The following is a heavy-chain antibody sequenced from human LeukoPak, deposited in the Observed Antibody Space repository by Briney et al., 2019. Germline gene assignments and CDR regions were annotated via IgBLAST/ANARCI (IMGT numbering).Heavy chain of an antibody. D-gene: IGHD3-10*01. Sequence: GGSLRLSCAASGFTFSNAWMSRVRQAPGKGLEWVGRIKSKTDGRTTDCAAPVKGRFTISRDDSKNTLYLQMNSLKTEDTAVYYCTTVAITMVRGVIIITRSFDYWGQGTLVTVSS. CDR2: IKSKTDGRTT. J-gene: IGHJ4*02. V-gene: IGHV3-15*01. CDR1: GFTFSNAW. CDR3: TTVAITMVRGVIIITRSFDY.